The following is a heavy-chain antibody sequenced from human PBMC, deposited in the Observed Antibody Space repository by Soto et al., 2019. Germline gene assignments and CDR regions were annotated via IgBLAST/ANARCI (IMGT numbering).Heavy chain of an antibody. D-gene: IGHD3-10*01. CDR3: ARERTVRGVIRYGMDV. V-gene: IGHV4-34*01. J-gene: IGHJ6*02. CDR2: INHSGST. CDR1: GGSFSGYY. Sequence: SETLSLTCAVYGGSFSGYYWSWIRQPPGEGLEWIGEINHSGSTNYNPSLKSRVTISVDTSKNQFSLKLSSVTAADTAVYYCARERTVRGVIRYGMDVWGQGTTVTVSS.